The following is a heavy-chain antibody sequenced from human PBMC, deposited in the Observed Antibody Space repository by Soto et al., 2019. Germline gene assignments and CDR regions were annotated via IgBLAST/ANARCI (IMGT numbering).Heavy chain of an antibody. Sequence: QVQLVESGGGVVQPGRSLRLSCAASGFTFSSYGMHWVRQAPGKGLEWVAVIWYDGSNKYYADSVKGRFTISRDNSKNTLYLQMNSLRAEDTAVYYCASPSGYDSGFAYWGQGTLVTVSS. CDR3: ASPSGYDSGFAY. CDR1: GFTFSSYG. CDR2: IWYDGSNK. J-gene: IGHJ4*02. V-gene: IGHV3-33*01. D-gene: IGHD5-12*01.